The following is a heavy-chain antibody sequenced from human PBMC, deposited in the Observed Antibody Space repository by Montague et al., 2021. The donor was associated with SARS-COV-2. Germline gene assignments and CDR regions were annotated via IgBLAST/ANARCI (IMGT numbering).Heavy chain of an antibody. CDR3: ASGRMVPYSSSWTTLYYYYGMDV. J-gene: IGHJ6*02. D-gene: IGHD6-13*01. V-gene: IGHV6-1*01. CDR2: TYHRSKWYN. Sequence: CAISGDSVSSHSAAWNWIRQSPSRGLEWLGRTYHRSKWYNDYAVSVKSRITINPDTSKNQFSLQLNSVTPEDTAVYYCASGRMVPYSSSWTTLYYYYGMDVWGQGTTVTVSS. CDR1: GDSVSSHSAA.